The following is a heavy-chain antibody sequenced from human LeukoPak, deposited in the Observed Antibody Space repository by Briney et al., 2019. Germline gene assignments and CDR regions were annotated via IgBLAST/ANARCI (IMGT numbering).Heavy chain of an antibody. CDR2: ISGSGGST. D-gene: IGHD1-1*01. CDR1: GFTFSSYA. J-gene: IGHJ4*02. Sequence: PGGSLRLSCAASGFTFSSYAMSWVRQAPGKGLEWVAAISGSGGSTYYADSVKGRFTTSRDNSKNTLYLQMNSLRAEDTAVYYSAKDGHWNLKDLDYWGQGTLVTVSS. CDR3: AKDGHWNLKDLDY. V-gene: IGHV3-23*01.